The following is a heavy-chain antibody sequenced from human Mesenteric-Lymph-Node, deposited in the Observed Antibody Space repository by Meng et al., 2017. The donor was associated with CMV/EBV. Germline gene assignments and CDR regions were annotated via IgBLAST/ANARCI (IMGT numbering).Heavy chain of an antibody. Sequence: ASVKVSCKASGYTFTSYYMHWVRQAHGQGLQWMGIINHSGDSTSYAQKFQGRVTMTRDTATSTAYMELSSLRSEDTAVYCCAGVGSAGSEPSGYFDYWGQGTLVTVSS. CDR3: AGVGSAGSEPSGYFDY. J-gene: IGHJ4*02. CDR2: INHSGDST. CDR1: GYTFTSYY. V-gene: IGHV1-46*01. D-gene: IGHD6-19*01.